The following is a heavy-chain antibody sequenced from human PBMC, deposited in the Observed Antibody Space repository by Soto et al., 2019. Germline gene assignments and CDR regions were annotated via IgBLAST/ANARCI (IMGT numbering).Heavy chain of an antibody. V-gene: IGHV4-34*01. D-gene: IGHD2-2*01. CDR2: INHSGST. J-gene: IGHJ4*02. CDR3: ARGRKVVPAASDSYYFDY. CDR1: GGSFSGYY. Sequence: SETLSLTCAVYGGSFSGYYWSWIRQPPGKGLERIGEINHSGSTNYNPSLKSRVTISVDTSKNQFSLKLSSVTAADTAVYYCARGRKVVPAASDSYYFDYWGQGTLVTVSS.